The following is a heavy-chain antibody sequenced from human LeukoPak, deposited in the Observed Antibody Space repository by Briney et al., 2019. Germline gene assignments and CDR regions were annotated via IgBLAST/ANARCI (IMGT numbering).Heavy chain of an antibody. V-gene: IGHV1-8*01. Sequence: ASVKVSCKASGYTFTSYDINWVRQATGQGLEWMGYMDPNSGNTGYAQKFQGRVTMTRDTSISTAYMELSRLRSDDTAVYYCARGGDSDAFDIWGQGTMVTVSS. D-gene: IGHD3-22*01. J-gene: IGHJ3*02. CDR2: MDPNSGNT. CDR1: GYTFTSYD. CDR3: ARGGDSDAFDI.